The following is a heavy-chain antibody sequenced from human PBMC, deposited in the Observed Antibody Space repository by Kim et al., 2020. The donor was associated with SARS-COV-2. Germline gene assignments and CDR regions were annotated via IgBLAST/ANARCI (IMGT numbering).Heavy chain of an antibody. CDR3: ARDLGRRRGWFDP. J-gene: IGHJ5*02. CDR2: IYHSGST. Sequence: SETLSLTCAVSGGSISSGGYSWSWIRQPPGKGLEWIGYIYHSGSTYYNPSLKSRVTISVDRSKNQFSLKLSSVTAADTAVYYCARDLGRRRGWFDPWGQGTLVTVSS. V-gene: IGHV4-30-2*01. CDR1: GGSISSGGYS. D-gene: IGHD3-16*01.